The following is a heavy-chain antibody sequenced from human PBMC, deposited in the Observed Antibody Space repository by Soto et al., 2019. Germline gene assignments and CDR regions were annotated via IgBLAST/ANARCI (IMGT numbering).Heavy chain of an antibody. CDR1: GFTFSNYG. D-gene: IGHD2-15*01. V-gene: IGHV3-30*18. CDR3: AKDGAPRSCSRSSCHPAGAY. J-gene: IGHJ4*02. CDR2: ISYDGSHK. Sequence: QVQLVESGGGVVQPGRSLSLSCAGSGFTFSNYGLHWVRQAPGKGLEWVAVISYDGSHKYYADSVNGRFTISRDNANNMLYLQMDSLRAEDTAVYYCAKDGAPRSCSRSSCHPAGAYWGQGTLVTVSS.